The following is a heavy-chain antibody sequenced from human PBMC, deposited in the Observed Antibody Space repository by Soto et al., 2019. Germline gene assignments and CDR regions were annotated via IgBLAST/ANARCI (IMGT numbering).Heavy chain of an antibody. D-gene: IGHD5-18*01. J-gene: IGHJ4*02. V-gene: IGHV3-30-3*01. CDR1: GFDFRKYA. CDR3: ARAVDAAMDPLDY. Sequence: QVLLVESGGGVAQPGRSLRLSCAASGFDFRKYAMHWVRQSPGKGPEWVAITSDDGDIQHYADSVKGRFTISRDNSKNTLYLQMTTLRSEDAAVYFCARAVDAAMDPLDYWGQGTLVTVSS. CDR2: TSDDGDIQ.